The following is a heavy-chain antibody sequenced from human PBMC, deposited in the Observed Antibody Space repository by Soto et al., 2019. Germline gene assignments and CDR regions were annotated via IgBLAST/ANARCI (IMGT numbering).Heavy chain of an antibody. J-gene: IGHJ4*02. CDR3: AKDGIAARPTRYFDY. Sequence: EVQLVESGGGLVQPGGSLRLSCAASGFTVSNNYMSWVRQAPGQGLEWVSVIYSGGNTYYADSVKGRFTISRDNSKNTLFLQMNSLRDEDSAVYYCAKDGIAARPTRYFDYWGQGTLVTVSS. CDR1: GFTVSNNY. CDR2: IYSGGNT. V-gene: IGHV3-66*01. D-gene: IGHD6-6*01.